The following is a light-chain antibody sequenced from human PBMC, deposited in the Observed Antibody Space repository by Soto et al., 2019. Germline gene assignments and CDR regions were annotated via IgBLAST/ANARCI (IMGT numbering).Light chain of an antibody. J-gene: IGKJ3*01. CDR2: EVS. V-gene: IGKV2D-29*01. CDR1: QSLLHSDGNTY. Sequence: DIVMTQAPLSLSVTPGQPASISCKSGQSLLHSDGNTYLFWYVQKPGQPPQLLISEVSNRFSGVPDRFKGSESGTDFTLQISREEAEDVGVYYCMQSIQLPKTLGPGTKVDI. CDR3: MQSIQLPKT.